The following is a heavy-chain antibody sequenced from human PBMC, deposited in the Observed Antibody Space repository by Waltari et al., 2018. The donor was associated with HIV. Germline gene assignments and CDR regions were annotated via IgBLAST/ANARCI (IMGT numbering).Heavy chain of an antibody. CDR2: INPNSGGT. J-gene: IGHJ5*02. V-gene: IGHV1-2*06. CDR3: ARSDIMITFGGTWEWLDP. Sequence: QVHLVQSGAEVKKSGASVKVSCKASGYTFSDHFIHWVRQAPGQGLEWMGRINPNSGGTNYAQSFQGRVTMTRDTSINTAYMELSRLTYNDTAVYYCARSDIMITFGGTWEWLDPWGQGTLVTVSS. D-gene: IGHD3-16*01. CDR1: GYTFSDHF.